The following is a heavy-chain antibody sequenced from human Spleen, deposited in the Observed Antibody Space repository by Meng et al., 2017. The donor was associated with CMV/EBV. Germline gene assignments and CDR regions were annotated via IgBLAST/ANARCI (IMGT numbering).Heavy chain of an antibody. V-gene: IGHV1-2*02. Sequence: ASVKVSCKTSGYTFAGYYLHWVRETPGQGLEWVGWINPSSGVTNYAQKLQGRVTMTTDTSTSTAYMELRSLRSDDTAVYYCARDRITMIVVVITTGRDAFDIWGQGTMVTVSS. D-gene: IGHD3-22*01. CDR2: INPSSGVT. CDR3: ARDRITMIVVVITTGRDAFDI. CDR1: GYTFAGYY. J-gene: IGHJ3*02.